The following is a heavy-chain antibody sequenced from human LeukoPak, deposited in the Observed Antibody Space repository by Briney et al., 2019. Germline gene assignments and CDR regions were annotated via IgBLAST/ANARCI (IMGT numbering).Heavy chain of an antibody. Sequence: ASVEVSCKSSGYTFSTYGISWLRQAPGQGLEWMGWINTNTGNPTYAQGFTGRFVFSLDTSVSTAYLQISSLKAEDTAVYYCARNEPYYDILTGYLYYYYGMDVWGQGTTVTVSS. CDR1: GYTFSTYG. CDR3: ARNEPYYDILTGYLYYYYGMDV. V-gene: IGHV7-4-1*02. J-gene: IGHJ6*02. D-gene: IGHD3-9*01. CDR2: INTNTGNP.